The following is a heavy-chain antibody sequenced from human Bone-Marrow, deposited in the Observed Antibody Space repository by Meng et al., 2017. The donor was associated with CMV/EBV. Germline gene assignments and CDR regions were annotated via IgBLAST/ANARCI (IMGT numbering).Heavy chain of an antibody. Sequence: GESLKISCAASGFTFSSYGMHWVRQAPGKGLEWVSHISGGTTYSMYYADSVKGRFTISRDNAKNSLYLQINSLRVEDTAVYYCARDLRHYHYGMDVWGQGTTVTVSS. CDR1: GFTFSSYG. CDR3: ARDLRHYHYGMDV. D-gene: IGHD6-6*01. CDR2: ISGGTTYSM. J-gene: IGHJ6*02. V-gene: IGHV3-48*04.